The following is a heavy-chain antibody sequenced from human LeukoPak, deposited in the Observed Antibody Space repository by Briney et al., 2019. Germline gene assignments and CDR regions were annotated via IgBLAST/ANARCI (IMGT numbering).Heavy chain of an antibody. Sequence: GGSLRLSCAASGFTFSSYGMHWVRQAPGKGLEWVAVISYDGSNKYYADSVKGRFTISRDNSKNTLYLQMNSLRAEDTAVYYCAREFIAAAGFDYWGQGTLVTVSS. D-gene: IGHD6-13*01. V-gene: IGHV3-30*03. CDR1: GFTFSSYG. CDR3: AREFIAAAGFDY. CDR2: ISYDGSNK. J-gene: IGHJ4*02.